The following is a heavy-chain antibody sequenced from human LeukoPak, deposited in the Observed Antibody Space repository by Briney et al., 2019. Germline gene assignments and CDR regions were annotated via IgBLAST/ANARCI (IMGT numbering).Heavy chain of an antibody. J-gene: IGHJ4*02. D-gene: IGHD2-2*02. CDR3: VRDRACTSPSCYSRFDY. CDR1: GFTFTTYS. CDR2: ITSSGSTI. Sequence: GGSLRLSCAASGFTFTTYSMNWVRQAPGKGLEWISYITSSGSTIYYADSVKGRFTISRDNAKNSLYLQMNSLRAEDTAVYYCVRDRACTSPSCYSRFDYWGQGTLVTVSS. V-gene: IGHV3-48*04.